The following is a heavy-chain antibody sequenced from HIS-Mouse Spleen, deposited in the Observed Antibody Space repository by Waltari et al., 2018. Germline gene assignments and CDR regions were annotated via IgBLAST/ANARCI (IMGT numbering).Heavy chain of an antibody. J-gene: IGHJ4*02. CDR1: GGSFSGYY. Sequence: QVQLQQWGAGLLKPSETLSLTCAVYGGSFSGYYWSWIRQPPGQGREWIGEINHSGSTNYNPSLKSRVTISVDTSKNQFSLKLSSVTAADTAVYYCARVNSSFDYWGQGTLVTVSS. V-gene: IGHV4-34*01. CDR3: ARVNSSFDY. CDR2: INHSGST. D-gene: IGHD6-13*01.